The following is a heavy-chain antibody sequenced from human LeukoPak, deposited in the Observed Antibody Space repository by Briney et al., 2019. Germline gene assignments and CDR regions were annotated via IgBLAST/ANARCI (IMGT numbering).Heavy chain of an antibody. CDR3: ARAGITMVRGVGY. J-gene: IGHJ4*02. CDR1: GGTFSSYA. D-gene: IGHD3-10*01. CDR2: IIPILGIA. V-gene: IGHV1-69*04. Sequence: SVKVSCKASGGTFSSYAISWVRQAPGQGLEWMGRIIPILGIANYAQKFPGRVTITADKSTSTAYMELSSLRSEDTAVYYCARAGITMVRGVGYWGQGTLVTVSS.